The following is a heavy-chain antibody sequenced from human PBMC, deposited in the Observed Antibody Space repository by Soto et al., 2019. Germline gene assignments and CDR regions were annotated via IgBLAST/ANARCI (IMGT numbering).Heavy chain of an antibody. V-gene: IGHV4-34*01. D-gene: IGHD6-13*01. J-gene: IGHJ5*02. CDR3: ARGLLEGIAAAGSVFWFGP. Sequence: QVQLQQWGAGLLKPSETLSLTCAVYGGSFSGYYWSWIRQPPGKGLEWIGEINHSGSTNYNPSLKSRVTISVDTSKNPFSLKLSSVPAADTAVYYCARGLLEGIAAAGSVFWFGPWGQGTLVTVSS. CDR1: GGSFSGYY. CDR2: INHSGST.